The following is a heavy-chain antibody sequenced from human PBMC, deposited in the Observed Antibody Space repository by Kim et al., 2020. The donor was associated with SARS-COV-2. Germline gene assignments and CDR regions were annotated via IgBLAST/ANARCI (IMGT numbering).Heavy chain of an antibody. D-gene: IGHD3-9*01. CDR2: ISGSAART. J-gene: IGHJ3*02. CDR3: AKDRMRGFLTGYPGDAFDI. CDR1: GFTFISYA. V-gene: IGHV3-23*01. Sequence: GGSLRLSCAASGFTFISYAMSWVRQAPGKGLEWVSGISGSAARTYYADSVKGRFTISRDNSKNTLYLQMNSLRAEDTAVYYCAKDRMRGFLTGYPGDAFDIWGQGTTVTVSS.